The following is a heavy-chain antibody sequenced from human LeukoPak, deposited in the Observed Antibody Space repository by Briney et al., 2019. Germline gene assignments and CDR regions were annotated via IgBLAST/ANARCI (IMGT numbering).Heavy chain of an antibody. CDR2: IYYSGST. J-gene: IGHJ5*02. CDR1: GGSISSSSYY. V-gene: IGHV4-39*07. CDR3: ASGRGIAAAGMVSGWFDP. Sequence: SETLSLTCTVSGGSISSSSYYWGWIRQPPGKGLEWIGSIYYSGSTYYNPSLKSRVTISVDTSKNQFSLKLSSVTAADTAVYYCASGRGIAAAGMVSGWFDPWGQGTLVTVSS. D-gene: IGHD6-13*01.